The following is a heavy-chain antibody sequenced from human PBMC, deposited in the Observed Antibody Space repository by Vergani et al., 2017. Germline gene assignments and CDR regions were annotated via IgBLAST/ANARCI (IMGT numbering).Heavy chain of an antibody. CDR1: GFRFGSYA. D-gene: IGHD3-16*01. CDR3: AKHFRGWGIDY. Sequence: QVQLVESGGGVVQPGRSLRLSCAASGFRFGSYAMHWVRQAPGKGLEWVAAVWYDESKEYYADSVKGRFAISRDNSKNTLYLQMNSLRAEDTALYYCAKHFRGWGIDYWGQGTQVIVSS. CDR2: VWYDESKE. J-gene: IGHJ4*02. V-gene: IGHV3-33*06.